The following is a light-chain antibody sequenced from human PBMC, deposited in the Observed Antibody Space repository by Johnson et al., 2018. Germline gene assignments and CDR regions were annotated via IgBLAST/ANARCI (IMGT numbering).Light chain of an antibody. J-gene: IGLJ1*01. V-gene: IGLV1-51*02. CDR1: SSNIGNNY. Sequence: QSVLTQPPSVSAAPGQKVTISCSGSSSNIGNNYVSWYQQLPGTAPKLLIYENNKRPSGIPDRFSGPKSGTSATLGITGLQTGDEAYYYCGTWDSSLSAGNVFGTGTKVTAL. CDR3: GTWDSSLSAGNV. CDR2: ENN.